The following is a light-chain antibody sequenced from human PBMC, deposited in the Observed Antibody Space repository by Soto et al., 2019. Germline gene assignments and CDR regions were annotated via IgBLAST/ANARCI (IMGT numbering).Light chain of an antibody. Sequence: ELVMTQSPGTLSVSPGERATLSCRASQSVRSKLAWYQQKPGQAPRLLIYDASTRATGIPARFSGSGSGTEFTLTISSLRSEDFAVYYCQQYNNWPPITFGQGTRLEIK. V-gene: IGKV3-15*01. CDR2: DAS. CDR1: QSVRSK. CDR3: QQYNNWPPIT. J-gene: IGKJ5*01.